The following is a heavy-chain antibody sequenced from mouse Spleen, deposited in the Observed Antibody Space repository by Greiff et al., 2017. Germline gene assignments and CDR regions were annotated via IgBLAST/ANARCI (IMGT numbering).Heavy chain of an antibody. Sequence: VQLKESGPGLVKPSQSLSLTCSVTGYSITSGYYWNWIRQFPGNKLEWMGYISYDGSNNYNPSLKNRISITRDTSKNQFFLKLNSVTTEDTATYYCAREKYGNYWYFDVWGAGTTVTVSS. CDR2: ISYDGSN. CDR1: GYSITSGYY. D-gene: IGHD2-10*02. J-gene: IGHJ1*01. CDR3: AREKYGNYWYFDV. V-gene: IGHV3-6*01.